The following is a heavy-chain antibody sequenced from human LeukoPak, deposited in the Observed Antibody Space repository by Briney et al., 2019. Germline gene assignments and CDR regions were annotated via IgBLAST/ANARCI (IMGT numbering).Heavy chain of an antibody. V-gene: IGHV3-33*06. Sequence: GRSLRLSCAASGFTLSSYGMHWVRQAPGKGLEWVAVIWYDGSNKYYADSVRGRFTVSRDNSKDTLYLQMNSLRAEDTAVYYCAKDEIGAVAGLLDYWGQGILVTVSS. CDR2: IWYDGSNK. CDR3: AKDEIGAVAGLLDY. CDR1: GFTLSSYG. D-gene: IGHD6-19*01. J-gene: IGHJ4*02.